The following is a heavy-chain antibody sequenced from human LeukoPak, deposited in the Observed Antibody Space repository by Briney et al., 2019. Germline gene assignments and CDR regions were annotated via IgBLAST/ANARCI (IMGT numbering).Heavy chain of an antibody. J-gene: IGHJ4*02. CDR1: GFTFSSYE. V-gene: IGHV3-48*03. D-gene: IGHD1-26*01. CDR3: ARFVGATTSLDY. Sequence: GGSLRLSCAASGFTFSSYEMNWVRQAPGKGLEWVSYISSSGSTIYYADSVKGRFTISRDNAKNSLYLQVNSLRAEDTAVYYCARFVGATTSLDYWGQGTLVTVSS. CDR2: ISSSGSTI.